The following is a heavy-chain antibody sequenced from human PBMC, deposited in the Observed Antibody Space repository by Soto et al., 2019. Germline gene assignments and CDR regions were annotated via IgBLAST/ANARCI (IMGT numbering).Heavy chain of an antibody. CDR3: AREGLTGTIGLYYYYGMDV. D-gene: IGHD1-7*01. CDR2: IYYIGST. CDR1: GGSISSYY. J-gene: IGHJ6*02. Sequence: QVQLQESGPGLVKPSETLSLTCTVSGGSISSYYWSWIRQPPGKGLEWIGYIYYIGSTNYNPSLRSRITTSDDTSKNQFSLKLSSVTAADTAVYYCAREGLTGTIGLYYYYGMDVWGQGTTVTVSS. V-gene: IGHV4-59*01.